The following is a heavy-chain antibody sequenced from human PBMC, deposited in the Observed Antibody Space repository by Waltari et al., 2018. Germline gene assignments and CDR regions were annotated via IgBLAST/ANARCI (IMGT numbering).Heavy chain of an antibody. CDR2: IYHSEST. D-gene: IGHD2-8*02. CDR3: ARQESTGWPGGLDAFDI. J-gene: IGHJ3*02. V-gene: IGHV4-39*01. Sequence: VQLHESGPGLVKPSETLSLTCTVSGGSISSSTYSLGWIRQPPGKGLEWIASIYHSESTYYNPSLKSRVTKSIDPSKNQFSLKLSSVTAADTAVYYCARQESTGWPGGLDAFDIWGQGTMVTVSS. CDR1: GGSISSSTYS.